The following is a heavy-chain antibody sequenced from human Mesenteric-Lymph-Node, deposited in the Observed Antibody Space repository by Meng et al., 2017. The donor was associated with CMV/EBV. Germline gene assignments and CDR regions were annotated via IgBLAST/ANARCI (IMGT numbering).Heavy chain of an antibody. CDR1: GFTFSSYS. Sequence: GESLKISCAASGFTFSSYSMNWVRQAPGKGLEWVSYISSSSSSIYYADSVKGRFTISRDNSKNTLYLQMNSLRAEDTAVYYCARDSWELLYYYYGMDVWGQGTTVTVSS. V-gene: IGHV3-48*01. D-gene: IGHD1-26*01. CDR3: ARDSWELLYYYYGMDV. J-gene: IGHJ6*02. CDR2: ISSSSSSI.